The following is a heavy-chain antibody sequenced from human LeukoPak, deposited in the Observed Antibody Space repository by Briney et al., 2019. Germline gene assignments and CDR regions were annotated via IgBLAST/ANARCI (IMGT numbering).Heavy chain of an antibody. CDR3: ARGGWELSFDY. D-gene: IGHD1-26*01. J-gene: IGHJ4*02. Sequence: GGSLRLSCAASGFTYDNYWMSWVRQAPGKGLEWVASIKQDGSEIYYVDSVRGRFIISRDNAKKSVYLQMNSLRAEDTAVYYCARGGWELSFDYWGQGTLVTVSS. V-gene: IGHV3-7*03. CDR1: GFTYDNYW. CDR2: IKQDGSEI.